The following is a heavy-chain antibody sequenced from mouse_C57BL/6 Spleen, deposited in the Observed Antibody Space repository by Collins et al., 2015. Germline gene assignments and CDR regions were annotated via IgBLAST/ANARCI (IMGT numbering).Heavy chain of an antibody. V-gene: IGHV1-55*01. D-gene: IGHD2-3*01. Sequence: QVQLQQPGAELVKPGASVKMSCKASGYTFTSYWITWVKQRPGQGLEWIGDIYPGSGSTNYNEKFKSKATLTVDTSSSTAYMQLSSLTSEDSAVYYCAREGLYDGYGNYAMDYWGQGTSVTVSS. CDR3: AREGLYDGYGNYAMDY. J-gene: IGHJ4*01. CDR1: GYTFTSYW. CDR2: IYPGSGST.